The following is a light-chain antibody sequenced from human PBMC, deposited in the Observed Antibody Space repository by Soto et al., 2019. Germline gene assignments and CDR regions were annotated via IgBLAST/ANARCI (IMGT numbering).Light chain of an antibody. V-gene: IGKV1-9*01. CDR1: QGISTY. CDR3: QQFNSFPLN. CDR2: AAS. Sequence: IQLTQSPSSLSASVGDRVTITCRASQGISTYLAWYQQKPGKAPNLLIYAASTLQSGVPSRFSASGSGTEFTLTISSLQPEDFASYYCQQFNSFPLNCGGGTKVDIK. J-gene: IGKJ4*01.